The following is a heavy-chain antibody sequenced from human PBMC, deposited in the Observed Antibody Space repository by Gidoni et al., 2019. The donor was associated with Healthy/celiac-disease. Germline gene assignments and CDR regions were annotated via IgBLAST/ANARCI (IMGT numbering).Heavy chain of an antibody. Sequence: QLQLQESGPGLVKPSETLSLTCTVSGGSISSSSYYWGWIRQPPGKGLEWIRSIYYSGSTYYTPSLKSRVTIPLDTSKNQSSLKLSSVTAAETAVYYCARQGITGYYYYGMDVWGQGTTVTVSS. CDR1: GGSISSSSYY. CDR2: IYYSGST. J-gene: IGHJ6*02. V-gene: IGHV4-39*01. CDR3: ARQGITGYYYYGMDV. D-gene: IGHD1-20*01.